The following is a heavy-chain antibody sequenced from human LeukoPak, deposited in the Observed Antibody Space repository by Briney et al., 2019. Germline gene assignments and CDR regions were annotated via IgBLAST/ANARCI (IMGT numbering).Heavy chain of an antibody. D-gene: IGHD1-26*01. J-gene: IGHJ4*02. V-gene: IGHV3-23*01. CDR2: ISGSGDRT. Sequence: PGRSLRLSCAASGFTFSSYGMHWVRQAPGKGLEWVSAISGSGDRTDYADSVKGRFTISRDNSKNTLYLQMSSLRAEDTAIYYCAKVGLGGAYYDYWGQGTLVTVSS. CDR3: AKVGLGGAYYDY. CDR1: GFTFSSYG.